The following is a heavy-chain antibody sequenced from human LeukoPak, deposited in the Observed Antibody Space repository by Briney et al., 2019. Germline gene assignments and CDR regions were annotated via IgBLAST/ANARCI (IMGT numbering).Heavy chain of an antibody. V-gene: IGHV4-34*01. Sequence: MPSETLSLTCAVYGGSFSGYYWSWIRQPPGKGLEWIGEINHSGSTNYNPSLKSRVTISVDTSKNQFSLKLSSVTAADTAVYYCASRGGYSNYWGRSFDYWGQGTLVTVSS. CDR1: GGSFSGYY. D-gene: IGHD4-11*01. CDR2: INHSGST. J-gene: IGHJ4*02. CDR3: ASRGGYSNYWGRSFDY.